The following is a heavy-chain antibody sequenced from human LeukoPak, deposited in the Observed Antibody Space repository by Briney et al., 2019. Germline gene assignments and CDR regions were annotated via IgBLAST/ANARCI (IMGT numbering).Heavy chain of an antibody. Sequence: SQTLSLTCTVSGGSISSGGYYWSWIRQPPGKGLEWIGYIYYSGSTNYNPSLKSRVTISVDTSKNQFSLKLSSVTAADTAVYYCARGTEAATPYFQHWGQGTLVTVSS. J-gene: IGHJ1*01. D-gene: IGHD2-15*01. CDR3: ARGTEAATPYFQH. V-gene: IGHV4-61*08. CDR1: GGSISSGGYY. CDR2: IYYSGST.